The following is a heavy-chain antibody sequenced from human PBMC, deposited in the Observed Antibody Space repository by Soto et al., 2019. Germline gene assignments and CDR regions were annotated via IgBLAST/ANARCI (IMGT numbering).Heavy chain of an antibody. J-gene: IGHJ6*02. CDR3: ARTWRPSYYYGMDV. V-gene: IGHV3-30-3*01. Sequence: QVQLVESGGGVVQPGRSLRLSCAASGFTFSSYAMHWVRQAPGKGLEWVAVISYDGSNKYYADSVKGRFTISRDNSKNTLYLQMSSLGAEDTAVYYGARTWRPSYYYGMDVWGQGTTVTVSS. CDR1: GFTFSSYA. CDR2: ISYDGSNK. D-gene: IGHD3-3*01.